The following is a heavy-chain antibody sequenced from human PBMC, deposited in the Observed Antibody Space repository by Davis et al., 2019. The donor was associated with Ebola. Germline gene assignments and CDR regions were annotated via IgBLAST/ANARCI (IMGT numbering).Heavy chain of an antibody. CDR2: ISPDGTTT. CDR1: GFTFSSFE. Sequence: GESPKIPCAASGFTFSSFEMTWVRQAPGKGLEWVSYISPDGTTTYYGDSVKGRFTISRDNAKNSLYLQMDSLRDDDSAVYYCARMRNFDYWGQGTLVTVSS. CDR3: ARMRNFDY. J-gene: IGHJ4*02. V-gene: IGHV3-48*03.